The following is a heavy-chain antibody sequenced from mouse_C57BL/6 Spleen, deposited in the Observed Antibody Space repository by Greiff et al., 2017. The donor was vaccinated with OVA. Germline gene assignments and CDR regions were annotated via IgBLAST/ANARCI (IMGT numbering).Heavy chain of an antibody. CDR2: IYPGSGST. CDR1: GYTFTSYW. J-gene: IGHJ2*01. Sequence: QVQLQQPGAELVKPGASVKMSCKASGYTFTSYWITWVKQRPGQGLEWIGDIYPGSGSTNYNEKFKSKATLTVETSSSTAYMQLSSLTSEDSAVYYCARRLFDYWGQGTTLTVSS. CDR3: ARRLFDY. D-gene: IGHD3-2*02. V-gene: IGHV1-55*01.